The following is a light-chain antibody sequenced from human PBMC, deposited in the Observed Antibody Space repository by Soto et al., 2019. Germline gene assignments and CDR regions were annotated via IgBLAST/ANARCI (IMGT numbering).Light chain of an antibody. J-gene: IGKJ2*01. CDR1: QSVSSI. CDR3: QLYNNWPPYT. Sequence: EIVITQTPATLSVSPGERATLSCRASQSVSSILAWYQQKPGQAPRLLIYGASTRATGIPARFSGSGSGTEFTLTISSLQSEDFAVYYCQLYNNWPPYTFGQGTKLEIK. V-gene: IGKV3-15*01. CDR2: GAS.